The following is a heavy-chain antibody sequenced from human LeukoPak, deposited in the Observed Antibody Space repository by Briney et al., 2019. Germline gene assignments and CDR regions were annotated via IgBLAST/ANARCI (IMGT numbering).Heavy chain of an antibody. CDR1: GGTFSSYA. CDR3: ASYYDSSGYYYIAFDI. J-gene: IGHJ3*02. V-gene: IGHV1-69*05. D-gene: IGHD3-22*01. CDR2: IIPIFRTA. Sequence: SVKVSCKASGGTFSSYAISWVRQAPGQGLEWMGRIIPIFRTANYPQKFQGRVTITTPEPTSTAYMELSSLRSEDTAVYYCASYYDSSGYYYIAFDIWGQGTMVTVSS.